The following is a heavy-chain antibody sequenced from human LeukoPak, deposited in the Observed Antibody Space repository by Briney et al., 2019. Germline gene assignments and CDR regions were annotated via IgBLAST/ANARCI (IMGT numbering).Heavy chain of an antibody. Sequence: PSETLSLTCTVSGGSNSSGGYYWSWIRQHPGKGLEWIGYIYYSGSTYYNPSLKSRVTISVDTSKNQFSLKLSSVTAADTAVYYCASTNWNYAWAGFDYWGQGTLVTVSS. CDR2: IYYSGST. CDR1: GGSNSSGGYY. D-gene: IGHD1-7*01. V-gene: IGHV4-31*03. J-gene: IGHJ4*02. CDR3: ASTNWNYAWAGFDY.